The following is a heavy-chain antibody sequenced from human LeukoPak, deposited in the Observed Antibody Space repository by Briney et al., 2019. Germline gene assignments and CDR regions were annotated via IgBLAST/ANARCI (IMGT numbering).Heavy chain of an antibody. J-gene: IGHJ4*02. Sequence: SETLSLTCTVSGYSISSGYYWGWIRQPPGKGLEWIGSIYHSGSTYYNPSLKSRVTISVDTSKNQFSLKLSSVTAADTAVYYCASVRYFDWFYFDYWGQGTLVTVSS. CDR1: GYSISSGYY. CDR2: IYHSGST. D-gene: IGHD3-9*01. V-gene: IGHV4-38-2*02. CDR3: ASVRYFDWFYFDY.